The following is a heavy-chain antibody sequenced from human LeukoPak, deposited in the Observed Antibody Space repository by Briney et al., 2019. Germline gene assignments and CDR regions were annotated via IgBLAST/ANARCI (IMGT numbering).Heavy chain of an antibody. CDR3: ATRNLYGSGSYYNGVDY. CDR1: GYSFNDYY. D-gene: IGHD3-10*01. Sequence: ASVKVSCKASGYSFNDYYLHWVRQAPGQGLEWMGWINPNSGDTFSAQKFQGRVTMTEDTSTDTAYMELSSLRSEDTAVYYCATRNLYGSGSYYNGVDYWGQGTLVTVSS. V-gene: IGHV1-2*02. J-gene: IGHJ4*02. CDR2: INPNSGDT.